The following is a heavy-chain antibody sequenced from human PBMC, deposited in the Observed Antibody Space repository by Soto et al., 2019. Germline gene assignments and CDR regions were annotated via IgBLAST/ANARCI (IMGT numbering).Heavy chain of an antibody. CDR2: ISGSGGST. D-gene: IGHD2-21*02. V-gene: IGHV3-23*01. J-gene: IGHJ4*02. CDR3: ANVGKDSLAYCGGDCYFDY. Sequence: GGSLRLSCAASGFTFSSYAMSWVRQAPGKGLEWVSAISGSGGSTYYADSVKGRFTISRDNSKNTLYLQMNSLRAEDTAVYYCANVGKDSLAYCGGDCYFDYWGQGTLVTVSS. CDR1: GFTFSSYA.